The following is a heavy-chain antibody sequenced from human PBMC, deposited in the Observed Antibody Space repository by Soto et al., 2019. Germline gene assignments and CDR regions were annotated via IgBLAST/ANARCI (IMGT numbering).Heavy chain of an antibody. J-gene: IGHJ1*01. D-gene: IGHD2-15*01. CDR2: IYYSGST. CDR3: ASQYCSGGSCYSGDNAEYFQH. Sequence: SETLSLTCTVSGGSISSGGYYWSWIRQHPGKGLECIGYIYYSGSTYYNPSLKSRVTISVDTSKNQFSLKLSSVTAADTAVYYCASQYCSGGSCYSGDNAEYFQHWGQGTLVTVSS. CDR1: GGSISSGGYY. V-gene: IGHV4-31*03.